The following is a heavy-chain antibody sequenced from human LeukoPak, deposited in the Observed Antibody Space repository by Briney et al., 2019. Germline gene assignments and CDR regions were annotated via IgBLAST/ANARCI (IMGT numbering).Heavy chain of an antibody. CDR2: IYYSGST. CDR1: GGSISSSSYY. D-gene: IGHD3-16*01. Sequence: RSETLSLTRTVSGGSISSSSYYWGWIRQPPGKGLEWIGSIYYSGSTYYNPSLKSRVTISVDTSKNQFSLKLSSVTAADTAVYYCANYVGFDPWGQGTLVTVSS. V-gene: IGHV4-39*07. CDR3: ANYVGFDP. J-gene: IGHJ5*02.